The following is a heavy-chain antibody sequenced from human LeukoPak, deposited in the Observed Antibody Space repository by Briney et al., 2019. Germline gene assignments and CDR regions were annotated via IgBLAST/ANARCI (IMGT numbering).Heavy chain of an antibody. Sequence: GGSLRLSCAASGFTFSSYSMNWVRQAPGKGLEWVSYISSSSSTIYYADSVKGRFTISRDNAKNSLYLQMNSLRAEDTAVYYCARGLATPPATVDFWGKGTTVTVSS. CDR1: GFTFSSYS. J-gene: IGHJ6*04. V-gene: IGHV3-48*01. CDR3: ARGLATPPATVDF. CDR2: ISSSSSTI.